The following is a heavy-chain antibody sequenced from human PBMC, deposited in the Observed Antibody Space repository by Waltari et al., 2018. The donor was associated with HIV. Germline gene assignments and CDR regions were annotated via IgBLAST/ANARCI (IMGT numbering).Heavy chain of an antibody. J-gene: IGHJ4*02. D-gene: IGHD2-8*01. CDR2: INAHSGTT. V-gene: IGHV1-2*06. Sequence: QVQLVQCWADVKKTGASVKFSCKASGYTFAGYYIHWVRQAPGQGPEWTGRINAHSGTTHYAKEVQVGVTMGMDTSITRAYRELRRLRSDERAVDYGATTRFYCTTTRCDPADYFDYWGQGTLVTVSS. CDR1: GYTFAGYY. CDR3: ATTRFYCTTTRCDPADYFDY.